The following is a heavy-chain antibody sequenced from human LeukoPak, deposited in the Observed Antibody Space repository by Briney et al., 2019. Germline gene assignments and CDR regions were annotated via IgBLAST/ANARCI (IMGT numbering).Heavy chain of an antibody. Sequence: ASVTVSCKPSGFTFTDYYMHWVRQAPGQGLEWMGWISLKSGDTNYAQKFQGRVTMTRDTSISTGYMELSSLRSDDTAVYFCGRDRHLDLWGRGTLVTVSS. CDR3: GRDRHLDL. J-gene: IGHJ2*01. CDR2: ISLKSGDT. V-gene: IGHV1-2*02. CDR1: GFTFTDYY.